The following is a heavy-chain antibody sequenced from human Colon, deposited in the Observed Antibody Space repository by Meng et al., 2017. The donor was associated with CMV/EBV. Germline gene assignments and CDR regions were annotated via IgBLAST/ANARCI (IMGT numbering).Heavy chain of an antibody. CDR1: VGSLSGYY. Sequence: LSLTCAVSVGSLSGYYWSWIRQSPGKGLEWMGDIIHSEHINHNPSLRSRVTISLDTSKNQFSLKLTSVTAADTAVYFCARGLRSFFDIWGQGTLVTVSS. J-gene: IGHJ4*02. CDR2: IIHSEHI. CDR3: ARGLRSFFDI. D-gene: IGHD3-10*01. V-gene: IGHV4-34*01.